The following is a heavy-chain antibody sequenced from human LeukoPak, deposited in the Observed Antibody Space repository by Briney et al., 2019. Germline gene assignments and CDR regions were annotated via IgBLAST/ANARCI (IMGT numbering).Heavy chain of an antibody. CDR1: GYIFTNYG. Sequence: ASVKVSCKASGYIFTNYGISWVRQAPGQGLEWMGWISASSANTSYAQKLQGRVTMTTDTSTSTAYMELRSLRSDDTAVYYCARAWRRYDAFDGWGQGTMVTVSS. CDR3: ARAWRRYDAFDG. J-gene: IGHJ3*01. CDR2: ISASSANT. V-gene: IGHV1-18*01.